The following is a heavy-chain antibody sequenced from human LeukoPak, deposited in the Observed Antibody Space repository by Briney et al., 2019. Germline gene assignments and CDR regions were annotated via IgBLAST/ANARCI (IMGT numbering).Heavy chain of an antibody. Sequence: SETLSLTCTVSGGSISGYYWSWIRRPPGKGLEWIAYIYYSGSTNYNPSLKSRVTISLDTSKNQFSLKLTSVTAADTAVYYCARDDSGSYYFDSWGQGTLVTVSS. CDR1: GGSISGYY. D-gene: IGHD6-19*01. V-gene: IGHV4-59*01. J-gene: IGHJ4*02. CDR2: IYYSGST. CDR3: ARDDSGSYYFDS.